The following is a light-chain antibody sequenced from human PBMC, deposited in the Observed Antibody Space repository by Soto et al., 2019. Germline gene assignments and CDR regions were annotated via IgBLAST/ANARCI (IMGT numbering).Light chain of an antibody. CDR2: GAS. J-gene: IGKJ1*01. CDR1: QSIGNNY. CDR3: QQYAASPRT. V-gene: IGKV3-20*01. Sequence: EIVLTQSPGTLSLSPRERPTLSCRASQSIGNNYLAWYQHKPGQAPRLLIYGASNRAPGIPDRFSGSGSGTDFTLTIRRLEPEDFAIYYCQQYAASPRTFGQGTQVEVK.